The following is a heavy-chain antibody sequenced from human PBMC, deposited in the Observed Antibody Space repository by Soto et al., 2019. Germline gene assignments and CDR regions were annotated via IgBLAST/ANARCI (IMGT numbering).Heavy chain of an antibody. CDR3: AREFRDYKTEREQAYYYYGMDV. D-gene: IGHD4-4*01. Sequence: QVQLVQSGAEVKKPGSSVKVSCKASGGTFSSYAISWVRQAPGQGLEWMGGIIPIFGTANYAQKFQGRVTITADESTSTAYMVLSSLRSEDTAVYYCAREFRDYKTEREQAYYYYGMDVWGQGTTVTVSS. CDR2: IIPIFGTA. CDR1: GGTFSSYA. J-gene: IGHJ6*02. V-gene: IGHV1-69*12.